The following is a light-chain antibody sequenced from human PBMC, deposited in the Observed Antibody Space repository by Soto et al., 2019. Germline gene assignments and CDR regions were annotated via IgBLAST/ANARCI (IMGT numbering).Light chain of an antibody. V-gene: IGKV3-11*01. Sequence: EIVLTQSPATLSLSPGERATLSCRASQSVSSYLAWYQQKPGQAPRLLIYDASNRATGIPARFSGSGSGTDFTLTISSLEPEDFAVYYGQQRSNWLTFGQGTKVYSK. J-gene: IGKJ1*01. CDR2: DAS. CDR1: QSVSSY. CDR3: QQRSNWLT.